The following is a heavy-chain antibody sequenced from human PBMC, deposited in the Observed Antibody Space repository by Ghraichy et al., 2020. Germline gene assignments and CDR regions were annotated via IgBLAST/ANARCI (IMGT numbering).Heavy chain of an antibody. J-gene: IGHJ4*02. CDR2: IGSSSNYI. V-gene: IGHV3-21*01. CDR3: ARDVQQHNPMTTRRYFDY. CDR1: GFIFSNYN. D-gene: IGHD1/OR15-1a*01. Sequence: LSLTCAASGFIFSNYNMNWVRQAPGKGLEWVSSIGSSSNYINYADSMKGRFTISRDNAKNSLYLQMNSLRAEDTAVYYCARDVQQHNPMTTRRYFDYWGQGTLVTVSS.